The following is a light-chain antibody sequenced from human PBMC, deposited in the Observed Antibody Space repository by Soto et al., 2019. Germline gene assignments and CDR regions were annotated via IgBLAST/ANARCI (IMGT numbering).Light chain of an antibody. V-gene: IGLV6-57*04. Sequence: NFMLTQPPSVSESPGKTVTISCTRSSGSIASYYLQWYQQRPGSAPTTVIYEDNQRPSGFPSLFSGSIDRSSISASLTTPGLKTEYEVDYFIQSYDRSNKVFGGGTQLTVL. CDR1: SGSIASYY. CDR2: EDN. CDR3: QSYDRSNKV. J-gene: IGLJ2*01.